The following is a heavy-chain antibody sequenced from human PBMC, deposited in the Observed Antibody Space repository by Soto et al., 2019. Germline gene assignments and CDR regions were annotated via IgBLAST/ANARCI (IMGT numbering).Heavy chain of an antibody. V-gene: IGHV3-48*03. CDR2: ISSSGSTI. J-gene: IGHJ5*02. CDR3: ARASGWYWFDP. Sequence: VGSLRLSCAASGFTFSSYEMNWVRQAPGKGLEWVSYISSSGSTIYYADSVKGRFTISRDNAKNSLYLQMNSLRAEDTAVYYCARASGWYWFDPWGQGTLVTVSS. CDR1: GFTFSSYE. D-gene: IGHD6-19*01.